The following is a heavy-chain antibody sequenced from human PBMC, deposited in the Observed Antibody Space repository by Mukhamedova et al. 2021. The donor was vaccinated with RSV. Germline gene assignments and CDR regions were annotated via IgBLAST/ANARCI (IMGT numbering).Heavy chain of an antibody. J-gene: IGHJ5*02. V-gene: IGHV2-26*01. CDR2: GEK. Sequence: GEKSYSTSLKSRLTISKDTSKSQVVLTMTNMDPVDTATYYCARLLGGSSYPLYNWFDPWGQGTLVTVSS. D-gene: IGHD1-26*01. CDR3: ARLLGGSSYPLYNWFDP.